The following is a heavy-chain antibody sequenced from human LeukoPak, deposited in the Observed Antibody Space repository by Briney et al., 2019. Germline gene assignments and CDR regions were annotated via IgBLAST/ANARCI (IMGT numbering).Heavy chain of an antibody. Sequence: PSETLSLTCTVSGGSVSSGSYYWSWIRQPPGKGLEWIGYIYYSGSTNYNPSLKGRVTISVDTSKNQFSLKLSSVTAADTAVYYCARGRSNYYGMDVWGQGTTVTVSS. D-gene: IGHD1-26*01. CDR1: GGSVSSGSYY. V-gene: IGHV4-61*01. CDR2: IYYSGST. J-gene: IGHJ6*02. CDR3: ARGRSNYYGMDV.